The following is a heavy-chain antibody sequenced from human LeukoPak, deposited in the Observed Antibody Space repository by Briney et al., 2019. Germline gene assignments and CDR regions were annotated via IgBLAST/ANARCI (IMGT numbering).Heavy chain of an antibody. CDR1: GGSISSGSYY. CDR3: ARAQRGATNSLCYFDY. V-gene: IGHV4-61*02. D-gene: IGHD1-26*01. Sequence: SQTLSLTCTVSGGSISSGSYYWSWIRQPAGKGLEWIGRIYTSGSTNYNPSLKSRVTMSVDTSKNQFSLKLSSVTAADTAVYYCARAQRGATNSLCYFDYWGQGTLVTVSS. J-gene: IGHJ4*02. CDR2: IYTSGST.